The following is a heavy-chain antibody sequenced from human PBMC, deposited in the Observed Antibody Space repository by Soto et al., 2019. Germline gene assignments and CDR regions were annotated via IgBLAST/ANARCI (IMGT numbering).Heavy chain of an antibody. J-gene: IGHJ6*02. V-gene: IGHV1-58*01. D-gene: IGHD1-1*01. CDR2: IVVGSGNT. CDR3: AAGHRQLNYYYGMDV. CDR1: GFTFTSSA. Sequence: GASVKVSCKASGFTFTSSAVQWVRQARGQRLEWIGWIVVGSGNTNYAQKFQERVTITRDMSTSTAYMELSSLRSEDTAVYYCAAGHRQLNYYYGMDVWGQGTTVTVSS.